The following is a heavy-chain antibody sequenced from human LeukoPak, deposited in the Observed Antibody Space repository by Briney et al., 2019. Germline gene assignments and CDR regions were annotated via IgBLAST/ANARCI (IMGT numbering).Heavy chain of an antibody. CDR1: GFTFSSYA. V-gene: IGHV3-23*01. CDR3: AKFDAEYTGSYSYYYYMDV. D-gene: IGHD1-26*01. Sequence: GGSLRLSCAASGFTFSSYAMSWVRQAPGKGLEWVSAISGSRGSTYYTDSVKGRFTISRDNSKNTLYLQMNSLRAEDTAVYYCAKFDAEYTGSYSYYYYMDVWGKGTTVTVSS. J-gene: IGHJ6*03. CDR2: ISGSRGST.